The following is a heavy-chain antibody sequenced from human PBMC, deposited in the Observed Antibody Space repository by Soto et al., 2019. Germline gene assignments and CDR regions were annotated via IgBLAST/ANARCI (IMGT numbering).Heavy chain of an antibody. CDR3: TRGGVGGSHFYGLDV. D-gene: IGHD2-15*01. J-gene: IGHJ6*02. Sequence: GESLKISCVISGFSFTTYWVAWVRQMPGKGLEWMGIFYPGDSHIRYSPSFQGQVTISTDKSISTAYLQWDSLKASDTAMYYCTRGGVGGSHFYGLDVWGQGTTVTVSS. CDR2: FYPGDSHI. CDR1: GFSFTTYW. V-gene: IGHV5-51*01.